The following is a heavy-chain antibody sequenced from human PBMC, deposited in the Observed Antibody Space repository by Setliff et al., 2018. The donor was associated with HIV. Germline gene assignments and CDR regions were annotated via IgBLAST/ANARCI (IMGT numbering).Heavy chain of an antibody. D-gene: IGHD5-18*01. V-gene: IGHV4-30-4*08. CDR2: IYYSGST. CDR1: GGSISSGDYY. CDR3: ACLEYNYGYGFDY. Sequence: TSETLSLTCTVSGGSISSGDYYWSWIRQPPGKGLEWIGNIYYSGSTYYNPSLKSRVTISVDTSENQFSLKLSSVTAADTAVYYCACLEYNYGYGFDYWGQGTLVTVS. J-gene: IGHJ4*02.